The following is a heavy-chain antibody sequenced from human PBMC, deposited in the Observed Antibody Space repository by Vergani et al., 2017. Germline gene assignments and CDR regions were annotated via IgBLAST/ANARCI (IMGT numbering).Heavy chain of an antibody. CDR2: IYYSGSH. CDR3: ARGDTMVRELGNAFDI. D-gene: IGHD3-10*01. CDR1: GVSISSGGYY. V-gene: IGHV4-31*03. J-gene: IGHJ3*02. Sequence: QVQLQESGPGLVQPSQTLSLPCTVSGVSISSGGYYLSWLRQHPGNGLEWIWYIYYSGSHYSNPSLKSRVTISVDTSKNQFSLKLSSVTAADTAVYYCARGDTMVRELGNAFDIWGQGTMVTVSS.